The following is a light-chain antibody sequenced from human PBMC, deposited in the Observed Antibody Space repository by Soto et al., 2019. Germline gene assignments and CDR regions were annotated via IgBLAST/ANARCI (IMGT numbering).Light chain of an antibody. CDR2: GAS. CDR3: QQFDDSQWT. V-gene: IGKV3-20*01. Sequence: EIVLTQSPGTLSLSPGERATLSSGASQSVSSSYIAWYQQRPGQTPSLLIYGASTRATGIPDRFSGSGSGTHFTLTISRLEPEDFAVYYCQQFDDSQWTFGQGTKVDIK. CDR1: QSVSSSY. J-gene: IGKJ1*01.